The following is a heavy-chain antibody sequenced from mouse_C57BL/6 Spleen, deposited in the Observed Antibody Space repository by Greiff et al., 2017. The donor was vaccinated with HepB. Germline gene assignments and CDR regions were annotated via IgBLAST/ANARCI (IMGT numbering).Heavy chain of an antibody. V-gene: IGHV1-69*01. D-gene: IGHD2-3*01. CDR2: IDPSDSYT. CDR1: GYTFTSYW. Sequence: VQLQQSGAELVMPGASVKLSCKASGYTFTSYWMHWVKQRPGQGLEWIGEIDPSDSYTNYNQKFKGKSTLTVDKSSSTAYMQLSSLTSEDSAVYYCARTLDALDYWGQGTTLTVSS. CDR3: ARTLDALDY. J-gene: IGHJ2*01.